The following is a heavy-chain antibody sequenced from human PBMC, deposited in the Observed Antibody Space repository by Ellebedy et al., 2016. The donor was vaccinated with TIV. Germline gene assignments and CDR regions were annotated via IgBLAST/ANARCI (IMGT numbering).Heavy chain of an antibody. CDR1: GGSISSSSYY. CDR3: ARGRKGDIVVVPAAPNHYYMDV. CDR2: IYYSGST. D-gene: IGHD2-2*01. J-gene: IGHJ6*03. V-gene: IGHV4-39*07. Sequence: SETLSLXXTVSGGSISSSSYYWGWIRQPPGKGLEWIGSIYYSGSTYYNPSLKSRVTISVDTSKNQFSLKLSSVTAADTAVYYCARGRKGDIVVVPAAPNHYYMDVWGKGTTVTVSS.